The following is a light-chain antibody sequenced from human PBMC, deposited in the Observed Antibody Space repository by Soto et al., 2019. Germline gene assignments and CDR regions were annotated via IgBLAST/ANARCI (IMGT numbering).Light chain of an antibody. V-gene: IGKV3-15*01. Sequence: EIVMTQSPATLSVSPGERATLSCRASESVGSNLAWYQQKPGQPPRLLIYDASMRETGVPPRFSGSGSGTEFTLTISNLQSEDFAIYFCQKFNKWPWTFGQGTKVDI. CDR3: QKFNKWPWT. J-gene: IGKJ1*01. CDR2: DAS. CDR1: ESVGSN.